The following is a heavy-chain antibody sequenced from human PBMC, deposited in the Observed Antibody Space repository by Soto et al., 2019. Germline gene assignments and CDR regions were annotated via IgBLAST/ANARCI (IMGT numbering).Heavy chain of an antibody. CDR3: ARDFGHGYYLDY. J-gene: IGHJ4*02. CDR1: GFSFSNYN. V-gene: IGHV3-48*02. CDR2: ITDSSDTV. D-gene: IGHD3-3*01. Sequence: EVQLVESGGGFVQPGGSLRLSCVASGFSFSNYNMNWVRQAPGKGLEWVSYITDSSDTVHYADSVRGRFTISRDNAESSLYLQMNSLRDEDTAVYFCARDFGHGYYLDYWGRGTLVTVSS.